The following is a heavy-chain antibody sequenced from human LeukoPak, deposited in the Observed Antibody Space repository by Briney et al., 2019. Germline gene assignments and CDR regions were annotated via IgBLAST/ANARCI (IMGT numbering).Heavy chain of an antibody. CDR1: GFTFSSYG. V-gene: IGHV3-30*02. CDR3: AHDPDTYYYDSSGSPDDY. Sequence: GGSLRLSCAASGFTFSSYGMHWVRQAPGKGLEWVAFMRYDGSNKYYADSVKGRFTISRDNSKNTLYLQMNSLRAEDTAVYYCAHDPDTYYYDSSGSPDDYWGQGTLVTVSS. D-gene: IGHD3-22*01. CDR2: MRYDGSNK. J-gene: IGHJ4*02.